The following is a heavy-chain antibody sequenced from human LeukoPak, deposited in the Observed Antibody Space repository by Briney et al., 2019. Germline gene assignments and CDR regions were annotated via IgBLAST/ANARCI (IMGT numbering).Heavy chain of an antibody. CDR3: ARALAQQQLVPLYYYYYGMDV. J-gene: IGHJ6*02. CDR1: GGSISSGGHY. Sequence: SETLSLTCTVSGGSISSGGHYWSWIRQHPGKGLEWIGYIYYSGSTYYNPSLKSRVTISVDTSKNQFSLKLSSVTAADTAVYYCARALAQQQLVPLYYYYYGMDVWGQGTTVTVSS. V-gene: IGHV4-31*03. D-gene: IGHD6-13*01. CDR2: IYYSGST.